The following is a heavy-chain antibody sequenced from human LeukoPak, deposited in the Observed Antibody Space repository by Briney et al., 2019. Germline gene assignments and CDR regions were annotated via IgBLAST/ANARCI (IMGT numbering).Heavy chain of an antibody. D-gene: IGHD5-18*01. Sequence: SVKVSCKASGYIFRSYGVSWARQAPGQGLELMGGIIPIFGTANYAQKFQGRVTITADESTSTGYMELSSLRSEDTAVYYCASKRGYSYGLDYWGQGTLVTVSS. CDR1: GYIFRSYG. V-gene: IGHV1-69*13. J-gene: IGHJ4*02. CDR2: IIPIFGTA. CDR3: ASKRGYSYGLDY.